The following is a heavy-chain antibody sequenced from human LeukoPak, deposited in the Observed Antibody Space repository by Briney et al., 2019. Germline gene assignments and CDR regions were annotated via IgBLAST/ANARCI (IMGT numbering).Heavy chain of an antibody. CDR3: ASQSGPGVSLDY. V-gene: IGHV5-51*01. CDR1: GYSFTTYW. Sequence: GESLKISCKGSGYSFTTYWVGWVRQMPGKGLEWMGIINPSDSDTRYSPSFRGQVTMSADKSINTAYLQWSSLKASDTAVYYCASQSGPGVSLDYWGQGTLVTVPS. CDR2: INPSDSDT. D-gene: IGHD3-10*01. J-gene: IGHJ4*02.